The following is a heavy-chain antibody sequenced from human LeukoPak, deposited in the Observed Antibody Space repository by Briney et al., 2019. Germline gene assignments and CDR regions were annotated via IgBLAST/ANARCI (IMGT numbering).Heavy chain of an antibody. CDR1: GFTFRTYE. CDR2: ISSSGSVI. V-gene: IGHV3-48*03. D-gene: IGHD2-21*02. CDR3: AREGTAVAFDI. Sequence: PGGSLRLSCAASGFTFRTYEMNWVRQAPGKGLEWVSYISSSGSVIYYADSVKGRFTISRDNTKNSVYLEMNSLRAEDTAVYYCAREGTAVAFDIWGQGTMVTVSS. J-gene: IGHJ3*02.